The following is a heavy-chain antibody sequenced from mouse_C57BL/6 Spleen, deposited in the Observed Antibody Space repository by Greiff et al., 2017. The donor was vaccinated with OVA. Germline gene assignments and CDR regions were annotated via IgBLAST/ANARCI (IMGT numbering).Heavy chain of an antibody. J-gene: IGHJ3*01. Sequence: EVQLQQSGPELVKPGASVKMSCKASGYTFTDYNMHWVKQSHGKSLEWIGYINPNNGGTSYNQKFKGKATLTVNKSSSTAYMELRSLTSEDSAVYYCARYGDYGSSYAYWGQGTLVTVSA. CDR3: ARYGDYGSSYAY. D-gene: IGHD1-1*01. V-gene: IGHV1-22*01. CDR2: INPNNGGT. CDR1: GYTFTDYN.